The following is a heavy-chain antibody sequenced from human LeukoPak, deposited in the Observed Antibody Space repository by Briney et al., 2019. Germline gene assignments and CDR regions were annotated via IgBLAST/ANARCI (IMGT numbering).Heavy chain of an antibody. D-gene: IGHD2-2*01. CDR1: GGSISSYY. CDR3: ARHGVRGIVVVPAATANYYYGMDV. CDR2: IYYSGST. J-gene: IGHJ6*02. V-gene: IGHV4-59*08. Sequence: SETLSLTCTVSGGSISSYYWSWIRQPPGKGREWIGYIYYSGSTNYNPSLKSRVTISVDTSKNQFSLKLSSVTAADTAVYYCARHGVRGIVVVPAATANYYYGMDVWGQGTTVTVSS.